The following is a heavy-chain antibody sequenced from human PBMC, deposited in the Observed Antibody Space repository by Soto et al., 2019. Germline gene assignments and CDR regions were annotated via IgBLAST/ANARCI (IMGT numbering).Heavy chain of an antibody. CDR1: GFIVSSNY. Sequence: GGSLRLSCAASGFIVSSNYMTWVRQAPGKGLEWVSVIYTGGTTKYADSVKGRFTISRDNSKNMLYLQMNSLRAEDTAVYYCARVFDAFDIWGQGTMVTV. J-gene: IGHJ3*02. V-gene: IGHV3-53*01. CDR2: IYTGGTT. CDR3: ARVFDAFDI.